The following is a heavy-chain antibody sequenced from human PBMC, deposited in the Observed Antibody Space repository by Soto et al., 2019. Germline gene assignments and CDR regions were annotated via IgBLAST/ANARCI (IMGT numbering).Heavy chain of an antibody. J-gene: IGHJ6*02. Sequence: GGSLRLSCAASGFTFSSYAMSWVRQAPGKGLEWVSAISGSGGSTYYADSVKGRFTISRDNSKNTLYLQMNSLRAEDTAVYYCAKWAELLPYYYYGMDVWGQGTTVTVSS. CDR3: AKWAELLPYYYYGMDV. CDR2: ISGSGGST. V-gene: IGHV3-23*01. CDR1: GFTFSSYA. D-gene: IGHD1-26*01.